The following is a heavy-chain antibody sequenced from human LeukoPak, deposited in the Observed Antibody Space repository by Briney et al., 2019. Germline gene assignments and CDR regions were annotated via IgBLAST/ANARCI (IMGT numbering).Heavy chain of an antibody. CDR3: ARDQGSGWPPLYYMDV. V-gene: IGHV1-2*02. CDR2: INPNSGGT. J-gene: IGHJ6*03. D-gene: IGHD6-19*01. CDR1: GYTFTGYY. Sequence: ASVKVSCKASGYTFTGYYMHWVRQAPGQGLEWMGWINPNSGGTNYAQKFQGRVTMTRDTSISIAYMELSRLRSDDTAVYYCARDQGSGWPPLYYMDVWGKGTTVTVSS.